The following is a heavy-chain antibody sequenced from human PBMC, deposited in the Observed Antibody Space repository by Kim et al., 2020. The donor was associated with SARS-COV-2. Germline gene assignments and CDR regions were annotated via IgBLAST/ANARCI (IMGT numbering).Heavy chain of an antibody. J-gene: IGHJ6*02. Sequence: SETLSLTCAVYGGSFSGYYWSWIRQPPGKGLEWIGEINHSGSTNYNPSLKSRVTISVDTSKNQFSLKLSSVTAADTAVYYCARVTFSMVRGVIITQYYYYYGMDVWGQGTTVTVSS. V-gene: IGHV4-34*01. D-gene: IGHD3-10*01. CDR2: INHSGST. CDR1: GGSFSGYY. CDR3: ARVTFSMVRGVIITQYYYYYGMDV.